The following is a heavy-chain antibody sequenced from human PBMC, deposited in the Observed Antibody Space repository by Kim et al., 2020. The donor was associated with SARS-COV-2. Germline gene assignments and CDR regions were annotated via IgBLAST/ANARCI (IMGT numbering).Heavy chain of an antibody. Sequence: VKGRFTISRDNSKNTRYLQMNSLRAEDTAVYYCAKGDRYYYDSSGYYLDYWGQGTLVTVSS. J-gene: IGHJ4*02. D-gene: IGHD3-22*01. V-gene: IGHV3-23*01. CDR3: AKGDRYYYDSSGYYLDY.